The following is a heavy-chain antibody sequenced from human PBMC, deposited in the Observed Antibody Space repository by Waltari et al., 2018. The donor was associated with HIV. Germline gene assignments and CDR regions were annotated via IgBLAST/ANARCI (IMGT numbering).Heavy chain of an antibody. D-gene: IGHD3-9*01. CDR1: GDSIITGGLP. J-gene: IGHJ6*02. CDR3: ATNKILSGNYFYGLEV. V-gene: IGHV4-61*02. CDR2: VSGAGTT. Sequence: QVQLQESGPGLVKPSQTLSLRCSVSGDSIITGGLPYNWFRLSAERVLEWMGRVSGAGTTYYKPSLKGRVSISVETATTQCSLNLTSVAAADTGVYFCATNKILSGNYFYGLEVWGQGTTVIVSS.